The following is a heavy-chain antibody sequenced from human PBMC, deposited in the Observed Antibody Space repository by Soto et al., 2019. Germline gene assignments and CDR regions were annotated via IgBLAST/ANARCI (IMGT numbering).Heavy chain of an antibody. J-gene: IGHJ6*02. CDR3: ANGHDNYFSYGMDV. CDR2: FIPVVAMA. CDR1: GGTLSSFV. V-gene: IGHV1-69*04. D-gene: IGHD1-1*01. Sequence: QVQLVQSASEVKKPGSSVKVSCKTSGGTLSSFVISWVRQAPGQGLEWVGTFIPVVAMAKYGQNFQGRVTITADQSTNTLLMELSSLRYEDTAIYFCANGHDNYFSYGMDVWGQGTTVTVSS.